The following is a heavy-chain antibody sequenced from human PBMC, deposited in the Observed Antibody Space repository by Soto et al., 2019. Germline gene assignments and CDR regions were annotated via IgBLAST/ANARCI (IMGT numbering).Heavy chain of an antibody. CDR3: ARLNKAYGTDF. J-gene: IGHJ4*02. V-gene: IGHV4-59*08. Sequence: SETLSLTCTVSGGSFTNHYWTWLRLPPGKGLEWIGYVYYTGTTGYNPSLKSRVTMSLDTSKNQFSLWLNSVTAADTAVYYCARLNKAYGTDFWGQGALVTVSS. D-gene: IGHD4-17*01. CDR2: VYYTGTT. CDR1: GGSFTNHY.